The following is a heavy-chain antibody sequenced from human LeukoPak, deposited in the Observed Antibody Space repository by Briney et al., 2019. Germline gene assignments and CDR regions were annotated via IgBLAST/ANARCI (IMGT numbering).Heavy chain of an antibody. V-gene: IGHV3-53*01. J-gene: IGHJ4*02. CDR2: IYSGGST. CDR3: AKALRYYDSSGYPIYYFDY. CDR1: GFTVSSNY. Sequence: GGSLRLSCAASGFTVSSNYMSWVRQAPGKGLEWVSVIYSGGSTYYADSVKGRFTISRDNSKNTLYLQMNSLRAEDTAVYYCAKALRYYDSSGYPIYYFDYWGQGTLVTVSS. D-gene: IGHD3-22*01.